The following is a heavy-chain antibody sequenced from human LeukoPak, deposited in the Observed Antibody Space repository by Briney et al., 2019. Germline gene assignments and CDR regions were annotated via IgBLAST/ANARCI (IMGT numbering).Heavy chain of an antibody. J-gene: IGHJ6*02. CDR1: GFTFSSYA. Sequence: GGSLRLSCAASGFTFSSYAMSSVRQAPGKGREWGSAISGSGGRTYYADSVKGRFTISIDNSKNTLYLQTHSLRAEDTAVYYCGVVAATLGYYGMDVWGQGTTVTVSS. CDR3: GVVAATLGYYGMDV. CDR2: ISGSGGRT. D-gene: IGHD2-15*01. V-gene: IGHV3-23*01.